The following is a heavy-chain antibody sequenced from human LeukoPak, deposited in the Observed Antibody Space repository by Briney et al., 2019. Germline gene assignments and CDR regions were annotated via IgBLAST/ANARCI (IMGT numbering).Heavy chain of an antibody. D-gene: IGHD1-26*01. V-gene: IGHV3-48*03. J-gene: IGHJ4*02. CDR3: ASLDRGSYYSFDY. CDR2: ISSSGSSI. CDR1: GFTFSSYE. Sequence: GGSLRLSCAVSGFTFSSYEMNWVRQAPGKGLEWVSYISSSGSSIYYADSVKGRFTISRDSAKNSLYLQMNSLRAEDTAVYYCASLDRGSYYSFDYWGQGTLVTVSS.